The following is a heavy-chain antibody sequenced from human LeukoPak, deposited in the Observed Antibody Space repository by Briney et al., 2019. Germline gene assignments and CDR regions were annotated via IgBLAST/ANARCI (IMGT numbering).Heavy chain of an antibody. CDR2: IIPIFGTA. CDR1: GGTFSSYA. Sequence: ASVKVSCKASGGTFSSYAISWVRQAPGQGLEWMGGIIPIFGTANYAQKFQGRVTITADKSTSTAYMELSSLRSEDTAVYYCARDASLGYCSGGSCYMSGDAFDIRGQGTMVTVSS. CDR3: ARDASLGYCSGGSCYMSGDAFDI. J-gene: IGHJ3*02. V-gene: IGHV1-69*06. D-gene: IGHD2-15*01.